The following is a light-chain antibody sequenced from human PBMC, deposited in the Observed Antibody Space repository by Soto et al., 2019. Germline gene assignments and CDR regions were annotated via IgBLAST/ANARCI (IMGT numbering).Light chain of an antibody. CDR1: QTVSNN. V-gene: IGKV3-11*01. J-gene: IGKJ5*01. CDR2: GAS. CDR3: QQRNNWPPIT. Sequence: IVLTQSPGTLSLSPVERANLSCRPSQTVSNNLAWYQQKPGQAPRLLIHGASTRATGIPARFSGSGSGTEFTLTISSLEPEDFALYYCQQRNNWPPITFGQGTRLEIK.